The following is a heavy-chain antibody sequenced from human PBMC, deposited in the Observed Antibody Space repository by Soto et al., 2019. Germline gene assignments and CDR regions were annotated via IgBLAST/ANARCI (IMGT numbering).Heavy chain of an antibody. D-gene: IGHD3-22*01. J-gene: IGHJ4*02. Sequence: QVQLVESGGGVVQPGRSLRLSCAASGFTFSSYGMHWVRQAPGKGLEWVAVISDDGSNKYYADSVKGRFTISRDNSKNTLYLQMNSLRAEDTAVYYCAKDLCKTYYYDSSGSGGLDYWGQGTLVTVSS. V-gene: IGHV3-30*18. CDR2: ISDDGSNK. CDR3: AKDLCKTYYYDSSGSGGLDY. CDR1: GFTFSSYG.